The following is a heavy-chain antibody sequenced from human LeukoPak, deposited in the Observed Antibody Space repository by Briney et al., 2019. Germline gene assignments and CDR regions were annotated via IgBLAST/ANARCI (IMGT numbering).Heavy chain of an antibody. D-gene: IGHD6-19*01. V-gene: IGHV3-21*01. J-gene: IGHJ4*02. CDR3: ARDFGSGWEDYFDY. Sequence: GGSLRLSCAASGFTFSSYSMNWVRQAPGKGLEWVSSISSSSSYIYYADSVKGRFTISRDNAKNSLYLQMNSLRAEDTAVYYCARDFGSGWEDYFDYWGQGTLVTVSS. CDR1: GFTFSSYS. CDR2: ISSSSSYI.